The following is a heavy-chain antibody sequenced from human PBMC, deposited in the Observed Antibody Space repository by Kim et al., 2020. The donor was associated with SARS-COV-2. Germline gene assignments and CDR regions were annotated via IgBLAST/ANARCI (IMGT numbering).Heavy chain of an antibody. CDR3: ARATGGWLALYYFDY. Sequence: QKFQGRVTMTRDTSISTAYMEMSRLRSDDTAVYYCARATGGWLALYYFDYWGQGTLVTVSS. V-gene: IGHV1-2*02. D-gene: IGHD6-19*01. J-gene: IGHJ4*02.